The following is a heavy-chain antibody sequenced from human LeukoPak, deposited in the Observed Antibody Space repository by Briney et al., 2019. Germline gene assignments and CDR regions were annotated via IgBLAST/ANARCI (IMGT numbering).Heavy chain of an antibody. V-gene: IGHV3-48*01. Sequence: PGGSLRLSCAASGFTFDTHSINWVRQAPGKGLEWVSYISPTGSSIYYADSVRGRFTISRDNAKNSLYLQMNSLRAEDTAVYYCARDGVGATAGPADVSDVWGQGTVVTVSS. CDR2: ISPTGSSI. CDR3: ARDGVGATAGPADVSDV. J-gene: IGHJ3*01. D-gene: IGHD1-26*01. CDR1: GFTFDTHS.